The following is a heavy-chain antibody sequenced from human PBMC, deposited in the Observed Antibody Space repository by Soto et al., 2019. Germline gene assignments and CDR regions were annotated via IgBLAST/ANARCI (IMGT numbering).Heavy chain of an antibody. V-gene: IGHV1-2*02. CDR1: GYTFTDYS. CDR3: ARGPHYYDSSGSPSRYLDF. J-gene: IGHJ4*02. Sequence: ASVKVSCKASGYTFTDYSIHWVRQAPGRGLEWMGWINPKSRGTNFAQNFQARVTLTRDTSLNTVYMELSRLRSDDTAFYYCARGPHYYDSSGSPSRYLDFWGQGTLVTVSS. CDR2: INPKSRGT. D-gene: IGHD3-22*01.